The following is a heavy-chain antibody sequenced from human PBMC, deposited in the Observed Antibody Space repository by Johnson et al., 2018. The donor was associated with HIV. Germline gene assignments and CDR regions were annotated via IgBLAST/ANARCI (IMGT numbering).Heavy chain of an antibody. Sequence: VQLVESGGGLVQPGGSLRLSCGASGFNVSNNYMTWVRQAPGMGLEWVAVIYSGGSSFYADSVQGRFTISTDNFKNTVFLHMNTLRAEDTAVYFCAVDRGGNGAFDVWGQGTTVIVFS. V-gene: IGHV3-66*01. CDR1: GFNVSNNY. CDR3: AVDRGGNGAFDV. D-gene: IGHD2-8*01. CDR2: IYSGGSS. J-gene: IGHJ3*01.